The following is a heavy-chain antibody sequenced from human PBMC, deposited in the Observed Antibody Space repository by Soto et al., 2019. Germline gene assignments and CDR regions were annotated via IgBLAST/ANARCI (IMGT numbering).Heavy chain of an antibody. D-gene: IGHD3-9*01. CDR3: ARDKGRYDYGMDV. Sequence: PSETLSPTCTVSGGSINIYYWSWIRQPPGKGLEWIGYAFYSRSAKYNPSLKSRATISVDMSKTHFSLTLTSVTDADTAVYYCARDKGRYDYGMDVWGQGTTVTV. V-gene: IGHV4-59*01. CDR1: GGSINIYY. J-gene: IGHJ6*02. CDR2: AFYSRSA.